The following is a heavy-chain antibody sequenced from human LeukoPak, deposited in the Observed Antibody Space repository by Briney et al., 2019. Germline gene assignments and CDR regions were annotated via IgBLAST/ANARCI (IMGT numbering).Heavy chain of an antibody. D-gene: IGHD4/OR15-4a*01. CDR2: IIPIFGTA. J-gene: IGHJ4*02. CDR3: ARGPNLDFDY. CDR1: GYTFTGYY. V-gene: IGHV1-69*13. Sequence: SVKVSCKASGYTFTGYYMHWVRQAPGQGLEWMGGIIPIFGTANYAQKFQGRVTITADESTSTAYMELSSLRSEDTAVYYCARGPNLDFDYWGQGTLVTVSS.